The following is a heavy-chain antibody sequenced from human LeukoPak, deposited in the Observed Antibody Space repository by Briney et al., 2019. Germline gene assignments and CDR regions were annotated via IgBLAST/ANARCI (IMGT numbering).Heavy chain of an antibody. CDR3: ARVGAWELQRVFEY. J-gene: IGHJ4*02. D-gene: IGHD1-26*01. CDR2: IHKAGSES. Sequence: PGGSLTLSCAASGFTFTNSWMTWVRQVPGKGLEWVANIHKAGSESYYVDSVKGRFAISRDNAKNSLYLQLSSLRVEDTAVYYCARVGAWELQRVFEYWGQGTLVTVSS. CDR1: GFTFTNSW. V-gene: IGHV3-7*01.